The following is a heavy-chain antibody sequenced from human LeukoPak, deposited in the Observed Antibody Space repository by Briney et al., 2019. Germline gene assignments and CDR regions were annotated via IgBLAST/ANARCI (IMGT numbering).Heavy chain of an antibody. CDR2: IYYSGST. J-gene: IGHJ4*02. V-gene: IGHV4-59*08. D-gene: IGHD6-13*01. Sequence: SETLSLTCTVSGGSISSYYWSWIRQPPGKGLEWIGYIYYSGSTDYNPSLKSRVTISMDTSKKQFSLKVSSVTAADTAVYYCATRGGGRGLAAAGDFDYWGQGILVTVSS. CDR1: GGSISSYY. CDR3: ATRGGGRGLAAAGDFDY.